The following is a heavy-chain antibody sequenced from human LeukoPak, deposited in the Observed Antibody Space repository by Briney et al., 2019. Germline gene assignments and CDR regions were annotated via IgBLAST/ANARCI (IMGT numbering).Heavy chain of an antibody. D-gene: IGHD3-22*01. CDR3: ARDGDDYYDSSGYFDY. CDR1: GFTFSSYA. J-gene: IGHJ4*02. CDR2: ISHDGSNK. V-gene: IGHV3-30-3*01. Sequence: GRSLRLSCAASGFTFSSYAMHWVRQAPGKGLEWVAVISHDGSNKYYADSVKGRFTISRDNSKNTLYLQMNSLSAEDTAVYYCARDGDDYYDSSGYFDYWGQGTLVTVSS.